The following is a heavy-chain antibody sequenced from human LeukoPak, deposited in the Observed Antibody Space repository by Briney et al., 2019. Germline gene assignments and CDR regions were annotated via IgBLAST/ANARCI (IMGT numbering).Heavy chain of an antibody. Sequence: GGSLRLSCAASGFTLSNNYMSWVRQAPGTGLEWVSVIYSGGNTHLADSVQQLFTIYRDNSKNTVYLQIDSLSAEDTAVYYCATGYSSDFYVFEYWGQGTLVTVSS. V-gene: IGHV3-53*01. CDR2: IYSGGNT. CDR1: GFTLSNNY. J-gene: IGHJ4*02. D-gene: IGHD6-19*01. CDR3: ATGYSSDFYVFEY.